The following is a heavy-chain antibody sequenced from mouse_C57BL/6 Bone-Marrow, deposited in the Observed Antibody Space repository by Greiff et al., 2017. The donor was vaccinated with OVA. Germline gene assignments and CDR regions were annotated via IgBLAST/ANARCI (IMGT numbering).Heavy chain of an antibody. V-gene: IGHV2-2*01. D-gene: IGHD2-3*01. CDR1: GFSLTSYG. J-gene: IGHJ2*01. CDR3: ARNWEDDGYYLHFDY. CDR2: IWSGGST. Sequence: VQGVESGPGLVQPSQSLSITCTVSGFSLTSYGVHWVRQSPGKGLEWLGVIWSGGSTDYNAAFISRLSISKDNSKSQVFFKMNSLQADDTAIYYCARNWEDDGYYLHFDYRGQGTTLTVSS.